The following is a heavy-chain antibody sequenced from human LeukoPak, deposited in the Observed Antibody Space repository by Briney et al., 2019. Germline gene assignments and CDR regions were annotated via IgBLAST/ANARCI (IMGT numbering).Heavy chain of an antibody. CDR2: ISDSGGIT. V-gene: IGHV3-23*01. Sequence: GGSLRLSCAASGFTFSSYSMNWVRQAPGKGPEWVSFISDSGGITYYADSVKGRFTISRDNSKNTLYLQMNSLRAEDTAVYYCAKNTQYSGYYDCWGQGTLVAVSS. CDR3: AKNTQYSGYYDC. J-gene: IGHJ4*02. D-gene: IGHD6-6*01. CDR1: GFTFSSYS.